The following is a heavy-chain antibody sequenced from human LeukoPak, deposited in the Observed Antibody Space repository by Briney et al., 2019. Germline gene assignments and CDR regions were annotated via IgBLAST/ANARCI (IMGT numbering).Heavy chain of an antibody. J-gene: IGHJ3*02. CDR1: GFTFRNYA. CDR2: ISASGDRT. V-gene: IGHV3-23*01. Sequence: GGSLRLSCAASGFTFRNYAMSGVREAPGKGLEWVSAISASGDRTYYADSVKGRFTISRDNSKNTLYLQMNSLRVEDTAVYYCAESSDAFDIWGQGTMVTVSS. CDR3: AESSDAFDI.